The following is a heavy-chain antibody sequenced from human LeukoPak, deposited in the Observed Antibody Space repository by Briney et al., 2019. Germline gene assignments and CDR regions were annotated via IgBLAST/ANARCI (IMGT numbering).Heavy chain of an antibody. J-gene: IGHJ3*01. CDR1: GFTFSSYG. CDR3: TRVAQSGPTGWFDP. Sequence: GRSLRLSCAASGFTFSSYGMHWVRQAPGKGLEWVSSISSTGSYIYYADSVKGRFTISRDNPGNVFYLQMDSLRAEDTAVYYCTRVAQSGPTGWFDPWGQGTMVTVSS. V-gene: IGHV3-21*01. CDR2: ISSTGSYI. D-gene: IGHD1-1*01.